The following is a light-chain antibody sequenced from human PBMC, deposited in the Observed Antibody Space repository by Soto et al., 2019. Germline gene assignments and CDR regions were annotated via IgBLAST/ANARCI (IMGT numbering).Light chain of an antibody. CDR3: QKYQSLS. CDR2: GAS. Sequence: IVLTQSPAILALSPGDRATLSCRASQSVSSSYLAWYQHKPGQAPRLLIHGASSRVTGIPDRFSGSGSGTDFTLTITRLEPEDCAVYYCQKYQSLSCGVGTKVEIK. V-gene: IGKV3-20*01. CDR1: QSVSSSY. J-gene: IGKJ4*01.